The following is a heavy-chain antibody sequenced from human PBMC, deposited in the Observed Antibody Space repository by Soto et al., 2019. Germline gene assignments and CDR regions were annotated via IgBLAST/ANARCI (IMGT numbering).Heavy chain of an antibody. D-gene: IGHD4-4*01. CDR1: GFTFTNYA. V-gene: IGHV3-23*01. CDR3: AKDRDDYRNYVFDY. J-gene: IGHJ4*02. CDR2: SSGSGSGGST. Sequence: GGSLRLSCAASGFTFTNYAMTWVRQAPGKGLEWVSISSGSGSGGSTNYADSVKGRFTISRDNSKNTLYLQMNSLRVEDTAVYYCAKDRDDYRNYVFDYWGQGTLVTVSS.